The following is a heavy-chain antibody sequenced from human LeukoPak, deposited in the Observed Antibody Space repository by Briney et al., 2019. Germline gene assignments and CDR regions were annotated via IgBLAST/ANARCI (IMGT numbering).Heavy chain of an antibody. CDR3: ARRITIFGVVIQEQYYFEY. Sequence: PGGSLRLSCAASGFTFSNYAMHWVRQAPGKGLEWVAVMSYDGSNKYYADSVKGRFTISRDNSKNTLYLQMNSLRAEDTAVYYCARRITIFGVVIQEQYYFEYWGQGTLVTVSS. V-gene: IGHV3-30-3*01. CDR2: MSYDGSNK. CDR1: GFTFSNYA. D-gene: IGHD3-3*01. J-gene: IGHJ4*02.